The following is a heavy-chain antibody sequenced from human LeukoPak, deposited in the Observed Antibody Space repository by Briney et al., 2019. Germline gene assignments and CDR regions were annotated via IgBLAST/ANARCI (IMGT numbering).Heavy chain of an antibody. V-gene: IGHV1-2*02. J-gene: IGHJ4*02. CDR1: GYTFTGYY. Sequence: ASVKVSCKASGYTFTGYYMHWVRQAPGQGLEWMGWINPNSGDTNYAQKFQGRVTMTRDTSISTAYMELSRLGSDDTAVYYCARGVPPSYTSAWYVNYWGQGALVTVSS. CDR3: ARGVPPSYTSAWYVNY. D-gene: IGHD6-19*01. CDR2: INPNSGDT.